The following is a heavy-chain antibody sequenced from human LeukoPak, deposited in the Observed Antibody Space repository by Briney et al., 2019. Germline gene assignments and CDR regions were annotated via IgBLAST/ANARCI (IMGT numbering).Heavy chain of an antibody. CDR3: ARCPCERIAAVGRFLFDP. CDR1: GGSISSYY. CDR2: IYYSGST. D-gene: IGHD6-13*01. Sequence: SETLSLTCTVSGGSISSYYWSWIRQPPGKGLEWTGYIYYSGSTNYNPSLKSRVTISVDTSKNQFSLKLSSVTAADTAVYYCARCPCERIAAVGRFLFDPWGQGTLVTVSS. J-gene: IGHJ5*02. V-gene: IGHV4-59*01.